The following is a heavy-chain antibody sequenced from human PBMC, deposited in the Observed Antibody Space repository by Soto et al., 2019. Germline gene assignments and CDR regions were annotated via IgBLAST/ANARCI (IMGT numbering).Heavy chain of an antibody. D-gene: IGHD6-19*01. CDR3: ARQWLDSYYFDY. V-gene: IGHV3-64*01. J-gene: IGHJ4*02. CDR2: ISSNGGST. Sequence: GALRLSCSPSGFTFSSYPMHWVRQAPGKGLEYVSAISSNGGSTYYANSVKGRFTISRDNSKNTLYLQMGSLRAEDMAVYYCARQWLDSYYFDYWGQGTLVTVSS. CDR1: GFTFSSYP.